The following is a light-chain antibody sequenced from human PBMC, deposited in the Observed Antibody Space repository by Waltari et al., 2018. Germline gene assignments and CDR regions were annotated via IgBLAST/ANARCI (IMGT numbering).Light chain of an antibody. CDR1: QSVSDW. CDR3: QQCHTFPKA. V-gene: IGKV1-5*03. CDR2: KSS. Sequence: DVQVTQTPSTLSASVGDSVTLTCRASQSVSDWVAWYQQKPGKAPKLLIYKSSYLEDGVPARFSGSASGTEFTFTIASLQADDFATYYCQQCHTFPKAFGQGTKVEV. J-gene: IGKJ1*01.